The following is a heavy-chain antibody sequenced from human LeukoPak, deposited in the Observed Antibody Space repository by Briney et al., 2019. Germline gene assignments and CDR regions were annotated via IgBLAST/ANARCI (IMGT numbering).Heavy chain of an antibody. CDR3: ARSPLYCSGGSCYSGFDP. CDR1: GGTFSSYA. V-gene: IGHV1-69*06. Sequence: ASVKVSCKASGGTFSSYAISWVRQAPGQGLEWMGGIIPIFGTANYAQKFQGRVTITADKSTSTAYMELSSLRSDDTAVYYCARSPLYCSGGSCYSGFDPWGQGTLVTVSS. J-gene: IGHJ5*02. D-gene: IGHD2-15*01. CDR2: IIPIFGTA.